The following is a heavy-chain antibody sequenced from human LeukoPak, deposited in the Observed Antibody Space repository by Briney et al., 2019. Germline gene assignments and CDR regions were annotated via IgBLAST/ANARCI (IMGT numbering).Heavy chain of an antibody. V-gene: IGHV1-2*02. CDR3: ARGLRVSPAFDY. J-gene: IGHJ4*02. Sequence: GASVKVSCKASGYTLTGYHVHWVRQAPGQGLDWMAWIDPNSGATNYAQKFQGRVTMTRDTSIITAYMELSRLRSDDTAVYYCARGLRVSPAFDYWGQGTLVTVSS. CDR2: IDPNSGAT. CDR1: GYTLTGYH. D-gene: IGHD2-2*01.